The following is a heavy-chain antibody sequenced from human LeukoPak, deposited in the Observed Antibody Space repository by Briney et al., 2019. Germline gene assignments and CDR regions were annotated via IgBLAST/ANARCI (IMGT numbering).Heavy chain of an antibody. CDR3: AREEKHYSSSWSRDDY. CDR2: INTNTGNP. J-gene: IGHJ4*02. CDR1: GYTFTGYY. Sequence: ASAKVSCKASGYTFTGYYMHWVRQAPGQGLEWMGWINTNTGNPTYAQGFTGRFVFSLDTSVSTAYLQISSLKAEDTAVYYCAREEKHYSSSWSRDDYWGQGTLVTVSS. V-gene: IGHV7-4-1*02. D-gene: IGHD6-13*01.